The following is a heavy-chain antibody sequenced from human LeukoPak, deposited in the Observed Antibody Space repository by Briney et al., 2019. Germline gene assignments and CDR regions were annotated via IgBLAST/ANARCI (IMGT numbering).Heavy chain of an antibody. CDR1: GFTFSSYS. J-gene: IGHJ4*02. CDR2: ISSSSSYI. CDR3: ARERQNKDFWSGGDY. D-gene: IGHD3-3*01. Sequence: GGSLRLSCAASGFTFSSYSMNWVRQAPGKGLEWVSSISSSSSYIYYADSVKGRFTISRDNAKNSLYLQMNSLRAEDTAVYYCARERQNKDFWSGGDYWGQGTLVTVSS. V-gene: IGHV3-21*01.